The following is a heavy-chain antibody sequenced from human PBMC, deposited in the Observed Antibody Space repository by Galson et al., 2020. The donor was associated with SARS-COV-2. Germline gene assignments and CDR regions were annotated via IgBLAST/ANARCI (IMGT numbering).Heavy chain of an antibody. Sequence: SETLSLTCTVSGGSISNNYWSWIRQPPGKGLEYIGNINYSGGTNYNPSFKSRVTISVDTSKNQFSLKLSSVTAADTAVYYCARTTTVTNRNYYYYMDVWGKGTTVIVSS. J-gene: IGHJ6*03. V-gene: IGHV4-59*08. CDR3: ARTTTVTNRNYYYYMDV. D-gene: IGHD4-4*01. CDR1: GGSISNNY. CDR2: INYSGGT.